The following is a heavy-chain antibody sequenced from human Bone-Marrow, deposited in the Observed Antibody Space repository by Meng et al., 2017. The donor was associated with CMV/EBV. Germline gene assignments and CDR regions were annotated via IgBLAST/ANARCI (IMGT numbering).Heavy chain of an antibody. Sequence: GESLKISCAASGFTFSSYGMHWVRQAPGKGLEWVAFIRYDGSNKYYADSVKGRFTISRENSKNTLYLQMNSLRAEDTAVYYCAKDLRTSSWYEGYWGQGTLVTVSS. D-gene: IGHD6-13*01. J-gene: IGHJ4*02. CDR2: IRYDGSNK. CDR3: AKDLRTSSWYEGY. V-gene: IGHV3-30*02. CDR1: GFTFSSYG.